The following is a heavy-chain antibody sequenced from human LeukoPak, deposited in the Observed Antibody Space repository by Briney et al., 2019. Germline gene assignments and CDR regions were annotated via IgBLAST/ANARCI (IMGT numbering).Heavy chain of an antibody. CDR1: GGTFSSYA. CDR3: ARAPEGSGTTYPYYYYYMDV. J-gene: IGHJ6*03. V-gene: IGHV1-69*05. D-gene: IGHD1-1*01. CDR2: IIPIFGTA. Sequence: GASVKVSCKASGGTFSSYAISWVRQAPGQGLEWMGGIIPIFGTANYAPKFQGRVTITTDESTSTAYMELSSLRSEDTAVYYCARAPEGSGTTYPYYYYYMDVWGKGTTVTVSS.